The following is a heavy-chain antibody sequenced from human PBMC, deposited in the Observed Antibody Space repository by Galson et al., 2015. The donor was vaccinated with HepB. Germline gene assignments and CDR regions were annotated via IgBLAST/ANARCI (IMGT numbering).Heavy chain of an antibody. CDR2: IGTAGDT. CDR1: GFTFSSYD. CDR3: ARDSRSDYMDV. Sequence: SLRLSCAASGFTFSSYDMHWVRQATGKGLEWVSAIGTAGDTYYPGSVKGRFTISRENAKNSLYLQMNSLRAEDTAVYYCARDSRSDYMDVWGKGTTVTASS. V-gene: IGHV3-13*01. J-gene: IGHJ6*03.